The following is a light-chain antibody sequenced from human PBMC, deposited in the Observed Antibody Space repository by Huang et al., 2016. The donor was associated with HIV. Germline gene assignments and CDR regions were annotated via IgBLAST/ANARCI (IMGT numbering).Light chain of an antibody. V-gene: IGKV3-15*01. CDR2: WSS. J-gene: IGKJ4*01. CDR3: HQYNNWLLS. CDR1: RSVSTN. Sequence: EIVMTQSPATLSVSPGQTVTLSCRANRSVSTNLAWYQQRHGQAPRLLIHWSSTRAPGIPARFSGSGSGTDFSLTISSLQSEDFALYYCHQYNNWLLSFGGGTRV.